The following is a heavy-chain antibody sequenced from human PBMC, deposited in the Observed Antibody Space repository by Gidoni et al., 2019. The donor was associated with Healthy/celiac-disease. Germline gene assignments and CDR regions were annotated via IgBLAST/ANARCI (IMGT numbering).Heavy chain of an antibody. D-gene: IGHD3-22*01. CDR1: GGTVSSYA. CDR2: IIPIIGTA. Sequence: QVQLVQSGAEVKKPGSSVKVSCKASGGTVSSYAISWVRQAPGQGLEWMGGIIPIIGTANYAQKFQGRVTITADKSTSTAYMELSSLRSEDTAVYYCAARATDSSDAFDIWGQGTMVTVSS. J-gene: IGHJ3*02. V-gene: IGHV1-69*06. CDR3: AARATDSSDAFDI.